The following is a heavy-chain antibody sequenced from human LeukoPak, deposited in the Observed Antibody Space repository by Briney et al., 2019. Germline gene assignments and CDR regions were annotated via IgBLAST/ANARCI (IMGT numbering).Heavy chain of an antibody. CDR2: IYYSGST. V-gene: IGHV4-59*01. CDR3: ARVPSIFGVVSSSPWDYYYYMDV. D-gene: IGHD3-3*01. J-gene: IGHJ6*03. CDR1: GGSISSYY. Sequence: SETLSLTCTVSGGSISSYYWSWIRQPPGKGLEWIGYIYYSGSTNYNPSLKSRVTISVDTSKNQFSLKLSSVTAADTAVYYCARVPSIFGVVSSSPWDYYYYMDVWGKGTTVTVSS.